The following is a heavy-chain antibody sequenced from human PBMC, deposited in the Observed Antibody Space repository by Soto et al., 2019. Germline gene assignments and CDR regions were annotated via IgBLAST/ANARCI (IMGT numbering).Heavy chain of an antibody. CDR3: ARLARMGLAMADFDY. V-gene: IGHV5-51*01. J-gene: IGHJ4*02. CDR1: GYSFTSYW. Sequence: GESLKISCKGSGYSFTSYWIGWVRQMPGKGLEWMGIIYPGDSDTRYSPSFQGQVTISADKSISTAYLQWSSLKASDTAMYYCARLARMGLAMADFDYWGQGTLVTVSS. CDR2: IYPGDSDT. D-gene: IGHD5-18*01.